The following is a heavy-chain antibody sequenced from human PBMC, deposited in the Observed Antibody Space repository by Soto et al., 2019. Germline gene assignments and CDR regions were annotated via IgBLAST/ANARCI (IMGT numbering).Heavy chain of an antibody. J-gene: IGHJ4*02. CDR2: ISYDGRNK. CDR3: AKGLTDYYDSSGDGHY. V-gene: IGHV3-30*18. Sequence: AGVSMRVSWTASGFHFSSYGMHWVRQTTGKGLEWVAVISYDGRNKYYADSVKGRFTISRDNSKNTLYLQMNSLRAEDTAVYYCAKGLTDYYDSSGDGHYWGQGTLVTVSS. D-gene: IGHD3-22*01. CDR1: GFHFSSYG.